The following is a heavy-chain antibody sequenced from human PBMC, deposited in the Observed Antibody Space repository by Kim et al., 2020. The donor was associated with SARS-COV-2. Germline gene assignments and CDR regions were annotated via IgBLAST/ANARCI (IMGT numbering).Heavy chain of an antibody. CDR1: GFTFSSYG. CDR3: ARLDWPYPRKGMDV. CDR2: IWYDGSNK. V-gene: IGHV3-33*01. Sequence: GGSLRLSCAASGFTFSSYGMHWVRQAPGKGLEWVAVIWYDGSNKYYADSVKGRFTISRDNSKNTLYLQMNSLRAEDTAVYYCARLDWPYPRKGMDVWGQGTTVTVSS. J-gene: IGHJ6*02. D-gene: IGHD3-9*01.